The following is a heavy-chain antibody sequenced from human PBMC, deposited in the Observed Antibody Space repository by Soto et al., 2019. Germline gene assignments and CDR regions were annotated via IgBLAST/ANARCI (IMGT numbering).Heavy chain of an antibody. CDR3: ARAFEFYDSSGYYSYYFDY. J-gene: IGHJ4*02. CDR1: GGTFSSYA. D-gene: IGHD3-22*01. Sequence: GASVKVSCKASGGTFSSYAISWVRQAPGQGLLWMGGFIPIFGTANYAQKFQGRVTITADDSTSTAYVELSSLRSEDTAVYYCARAFEFYDSSGYYSYYFDYWGQGTLVTVSS. CDR2: FIPIFGTA. V-gene: IGHV1-69*13.